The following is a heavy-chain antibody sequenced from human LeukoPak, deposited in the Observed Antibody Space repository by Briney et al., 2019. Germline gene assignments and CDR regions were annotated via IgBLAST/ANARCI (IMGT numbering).Heavy chain of an antibody. J-gene: IGHJ4*02. CDR2: FDPEYGET. V-gene: IGHV1-24*01. Sequence: ASVKVSCKVSGYTLTELSMHWVRQAPGKGLEWMGGFDPEYGETIYSQKFQGRITMTEDTSTDTAYMELSSLRSEDTAVYYCARDLASITMIVVVTYFDYWGQGTLVTVSS. CDR1: GYTLTELS. D-gene: IGHD3-22*01. CDR3: ARDLASITMIVVVTYFDY.